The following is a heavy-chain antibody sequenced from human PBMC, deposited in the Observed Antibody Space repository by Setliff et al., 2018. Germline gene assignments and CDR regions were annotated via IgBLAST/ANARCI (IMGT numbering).Heavy chain of an antibody. CDR3: ARGRNIAARLLDS. CDR1: GGSISGSNYY. V-gene: IGHV4-39*01. D-gene: IGHD6-6*01. Sequence: SETLSLTCTVSGGSISGSNYYWGWIRQPPGKVLEWIGSVYHSGSTYYNPSLTSRVTISVDTSKNQFSLKLDSVTAADTAVYYCARGRNIAARLLDSWGQGTLVTVSS. J-gene: IGHJ4*02. CDR2: VYHSGST.